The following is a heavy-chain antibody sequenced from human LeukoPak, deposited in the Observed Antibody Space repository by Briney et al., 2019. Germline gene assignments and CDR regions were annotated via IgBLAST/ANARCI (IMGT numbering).Heavy chain of an antibody. Sequence: GESLKISCKGSGYSFTSYWIGWVRQMPGKGLEWMGIIYPGDSDTRYSPSFQGQVTISADKSISTAYLQWSSLKASDTAMYCCARHVFYSADYSRSYSSSAGFDYWGQGTLVTVSS. J-gene: IGHJ4*02. CDR3: ARHVFYSADYSRSYSSSAGFDY. CDR2: IYPGDSDT. D-gene: IGHD6-6*01. V-gene: IGHV5-51*01. CDR1: GYSFTSYW.